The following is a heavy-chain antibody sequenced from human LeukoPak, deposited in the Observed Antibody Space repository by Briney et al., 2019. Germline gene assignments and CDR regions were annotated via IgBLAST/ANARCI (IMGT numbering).Heavy chain of an antibody. J-gene: IGHJ4*02. CDR1: GFIFSNYA. V-gene: IGHV3-30-3*01. D-gene: IGHD6-19*01. CDR2: ISYDGGNK. Sequence: GGSLRLSCAASGFIFSNYAMHWVRQAPGKGLEWVAVISYDGGNKYYADSVKGRFTISRDNSKNTLYLQMNSLRAEDTAVYYCAKDGPLDGYSSGYFDYWGQGTLVTVSS. CDR3: AKDGPLDGYSSGYFDY.